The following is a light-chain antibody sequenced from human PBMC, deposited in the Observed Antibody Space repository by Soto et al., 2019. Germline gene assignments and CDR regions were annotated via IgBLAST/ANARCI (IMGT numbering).Light chain of an antibody. CDR2: DVS. CDR3: SSYTSSSTSTYV. V-gene: IGLV2-14*01. Sequence: QSVLTQPASVSGSPGQSIPISCTGTSSDVGGYNYVSWYQQHPGKAPKLMIYDVSNRPSGVSNRFSGSKSGNTASLTISGLQAGDEADYYCSSYTSSSTSTYVFGTGTKVTVL. J-gene: IGLJ1*01. CDR1: SSDVGGYNY.